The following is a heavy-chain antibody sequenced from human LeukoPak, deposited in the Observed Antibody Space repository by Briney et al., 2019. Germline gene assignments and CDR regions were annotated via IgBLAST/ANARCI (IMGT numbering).Heavy chain of an antibody. J-gene: IGHJ5*02. D-gene: IGHD3-10*01. CDR2: ILSKTSGGTT. CDR3: ADYYASGSYPP. Sequence: TGGSLRLSCAASGFSFSNAWMNWVRQAPGKGLEWVGRILSKTSGGTTDYATPVKGRFTISRDDSKNMLYLHMNSLQIEDTAVHYCADYYASGSYPPWGQGTLVTVSS. V-gene: IGHV3-15*07. CDR1: GFSFSNAW.